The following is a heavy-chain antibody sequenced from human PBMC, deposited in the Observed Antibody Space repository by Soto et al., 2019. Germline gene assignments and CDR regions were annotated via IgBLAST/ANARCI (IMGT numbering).Heavy chain of an antibody. CDR1: VGSISSYY. J-gene: IGHJ5*02. CDR3: ADSEIFGVVIPVSWFDP. CDR2: TYYSGST. D-gene: IGHD3-3*01. Sequence: SETLSLTCTVSVGSISSYYWSWIRQPPGKGLEWIGYTYYSGSTNYNPSLKSRVTISVDTSKNQFSLKLSSVTAADTAVYYCADSEIFGVVIPVSWFDPWGQGKLVTGSS. V-gene: IGHV4-59*01.